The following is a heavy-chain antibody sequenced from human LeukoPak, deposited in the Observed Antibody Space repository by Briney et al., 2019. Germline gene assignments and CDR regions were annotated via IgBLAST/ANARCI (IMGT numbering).Heavy chain of an antibody. Sequence: PGRSLRLSCAASGFTFSSYGMHWVRQAPGKGLEWVAVISYDGSNKYYADSVKGRFTISGDNSKNTLYLQMNSLRAEDTAVYYCAKGIPSDFWGQGTLVTVSS. CDR2: ISYDGSNK. CDR1: GFTFSSYG. CDR3: AKGIPSDF. J-gene: IGHJ4*02. V-gene: IGHV3-30*18.